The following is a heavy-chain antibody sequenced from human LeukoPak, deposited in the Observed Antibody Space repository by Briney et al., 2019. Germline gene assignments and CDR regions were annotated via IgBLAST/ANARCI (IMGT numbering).Heavy chain of an antibody. J-gene: IGHJ5*02. CDR1: GGSISSSSYY. CDR3: AGHDYGDTGAWFDP. Sequence: SETLSLTCTVSGGSISSSSYYWGWIRQPPGKGLEWIGSIYYSGSTYYNPSLKSRVTISVDTSKNQFSLKLSSVTAADTAVYYCAGHDYGDTGAWFDPWGQGTLVTVSS. V-gene: IGHV4-39*01. D-gene: IGHD4-17*01. CDR2: IYYSGST.